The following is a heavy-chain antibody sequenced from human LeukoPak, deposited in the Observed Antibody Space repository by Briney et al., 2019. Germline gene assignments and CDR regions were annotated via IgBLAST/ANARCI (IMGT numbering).Heavy chain of an antibody. D-gene: IGHD5-18*01. CDR2: IYYSGST. CDR1: GGSISSSSYY. CDR3: ARQTGYSYGPNYYYMDV. Sequence: SETLSLTCTVSGGSISSSSYYWGWIRQPPGKGLEWIGSIYYSGSTYYNPSLKSRVTISVDTSKNQFSLKLSSVTAADTAVYYCARQTGYSYGPNYYYMDVWGKGTTVTVSS. J-gene: IGHJ6*03. V-gene: IGHV4-39*01.